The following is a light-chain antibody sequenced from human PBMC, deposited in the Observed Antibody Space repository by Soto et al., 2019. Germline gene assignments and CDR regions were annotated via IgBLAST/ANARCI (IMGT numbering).Light chain of an antibody. CDR2: DAS. V-gene: IGKV1-5*01. Sequence: DIQMTQSPSTLSAAVGDRVTITGRASQSTSRWLAWYQQKPGRAAKALIYDASTLISGVPSRFSGGGSGTEFTLTISNLKPEDVAREDKQQPHSLTTYGQGTRLEIK. J-gene: IGKJ5*01. CDR1: QSTSRW. CDR3: QQPHSLTT.